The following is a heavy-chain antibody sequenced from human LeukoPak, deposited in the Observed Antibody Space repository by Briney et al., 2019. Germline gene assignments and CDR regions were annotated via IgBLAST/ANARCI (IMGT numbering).Heavy chain of an antibody. J-gene: IGHJ5*02. Sequence: SVKVSCKASGGTFSSYAISWVRQAPGQGLEWMGRIIPIFGTANYAQKFQGRVTMTRNTSISTAYMELSSLRSEDTAVYYCARGYSSSWGLNWFDPWGQGTLVTVSS. CDR2: IIPIFGTA. CDR1: GGTFSSYA. D-gene: IGHD6-13*01. CDR3: ARGYSSSWGLNWFDP. V-gene: IGHV1-69*05.